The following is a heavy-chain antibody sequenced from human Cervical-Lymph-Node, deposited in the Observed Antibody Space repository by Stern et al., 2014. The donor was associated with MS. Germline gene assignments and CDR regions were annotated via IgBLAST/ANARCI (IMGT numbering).Heavy chain of an antibody. CDR1: GGTFTSYP. Sequence: VHLVESAAEVKKPGSSVKVSCKASGGTFTSYPVSWVRPAPGQGLDGMGWIIPMFDKAAYAQKFQGRVTITADESSSTVYMELSSLRSDDTAVYYCARGEAAHFDYWGQGTLVTVSS. CDR2: IIPMFDKA. V-gene: IGHV1-69*01. J-gene: IGHJ4*02. CDR3: ARGEAAHFDY. D-gene: IGHD6-6*01.